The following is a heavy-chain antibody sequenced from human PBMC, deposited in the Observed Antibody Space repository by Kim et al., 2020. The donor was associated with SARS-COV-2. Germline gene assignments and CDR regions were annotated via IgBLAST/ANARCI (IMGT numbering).Heavy chain of an antibody. CDR1: VLTFTHAV. Sequence: GGSLRLSCIAAVLTFTHAVMSLVRKAPGNDLESLGHLNRTADGITNNYAAPVKGRFIVSRDDSKDILYLQMNSLKTEDTAVYYCVIDKYHRDDSQFNDWGQGTLVTVSS. J-gene: IGHJ4*02. CDR2: LNRTADGITN. V-gene: IGHV3-15*06. D-gene: IGHD3-22*01. CDR3: VIDKYHRDDSQFND.